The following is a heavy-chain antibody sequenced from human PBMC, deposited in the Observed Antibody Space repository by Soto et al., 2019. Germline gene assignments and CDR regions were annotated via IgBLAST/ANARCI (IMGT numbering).Heavy chain of an antibody. J-gene: IGHJ6*02. D-gene: IGHD1-26*01. CDR3: ARDMSGGTYNYYYGMDV. Sequence: EVQLLESGGGLGQPGGSLRLSCAASGFSFSSYAMTWVRQPPGRGLEWVSAISGSGSPTYYADSVKGRFTISRDNSKNTLYLQMNSLRADDTAVYYCARDMSGGTYNYYYGMDVWGQGTTVTVSS. V-gene: IGHV3-23*01. CDR2: ISGSGSPT. CDR1: GFSFSSYA.